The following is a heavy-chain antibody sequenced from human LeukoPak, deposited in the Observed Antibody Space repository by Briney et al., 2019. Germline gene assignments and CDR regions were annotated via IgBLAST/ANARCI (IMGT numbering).Heavy chain of an antibody. Sequence: PGGSLRLSCAASGFTFSSYWMSWVRQAPGKGLEWVANIKQDGSEKYYVDSVKGRFTISRDNAKNSLYLQMNSLRAEDTAVYYCARMSGTTMWYYYYYMDVWGKGTTVTVS. CDR2: IKQDGSEK. J-gene: IGHJ6*03. CDR3: ARMSGTTMWYYYYYMDV. D-gene: IGHD1-1*01. V-gene: IGHV3-7*03. CDR1: GFTFSSYW.